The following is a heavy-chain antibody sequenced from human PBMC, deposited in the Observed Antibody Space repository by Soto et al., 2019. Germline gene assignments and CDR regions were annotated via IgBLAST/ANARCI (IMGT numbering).Heavy chain of an antibody. D-gene: IGHD2-15*01. Sequence: ASVKVSCKASGGTFSSYAISWVRQAPGQGLEWMGGIIPIFGTANYAQKFQGRVTITADESTSKAYMELSSLRSEDTAVYYCARDIDCSGGSCYSWFDPWGQGTLVTVSS. CDR1: GGTFSSYA. J-gene: IGHJ5*02. CDR2: IIPIFGTA. V-gene: IGHV1-69*13. CDR3: ARDIDCSGGSCYSWFDP.